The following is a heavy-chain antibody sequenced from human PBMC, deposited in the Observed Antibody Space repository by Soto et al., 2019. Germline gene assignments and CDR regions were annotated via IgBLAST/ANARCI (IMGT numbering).Heavy chain of an antibody. D-gene: IGHD3-3*01. CDR3: ARGQRFSDSFDP. V-gene: IGHV4-4*07. J-gene: IGHJ5*02. Sequence: PSETLSLPCTVSGGAISGSYWTWFRQSAGKGLEWIGRIYSSGGTKYNPSLQSRVTMSLDTSKNQFSLRLTSVTAADTAVYYCARGQRFSDSFDPWGQGTLVTV. CDR1: GGAISGSY. CDR2: IYSSGGT.